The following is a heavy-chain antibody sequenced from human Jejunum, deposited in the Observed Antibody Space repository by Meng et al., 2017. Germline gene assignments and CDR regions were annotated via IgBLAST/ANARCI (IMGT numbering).Heavy chain of an antibody. Sequence: GGSLRLSCAASGFTFNIYTLHWVRQAPGKGLEWVAVISYDGSDIKYADSVKGRFTISRDNSKDTLYLQMDSLRPEDTAVYYCAINSWLDYWGQGTLVTVSS. V-gene: IGHV3-30*01. J-gene: IGHJ5*01. D-gene: IGHD2/OR15-2a*01. CDR2: ISYDGSDI. CDR3: AINSWLDY. CDR1: GFTFNIYT.